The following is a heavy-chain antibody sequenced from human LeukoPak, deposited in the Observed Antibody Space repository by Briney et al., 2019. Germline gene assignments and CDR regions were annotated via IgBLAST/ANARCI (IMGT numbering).Heavy chain of an antibody. V-gene: IGHV3-11*04. D-gene: IGHD3-3*01. Sequence: PGGSLRLSCAASGFTFSDYYMGWIRQAPGKGLEWVSYITSNGKSVYYAASVKGRFTISRDNAKNSLYLQVNSLTAEDTAVYYCARAGVGTSGYYYQGFDYWGQGTLVTVSS. J-gene: IGHJ4*02. CDR2: ITSNGKSV. CDR1: GFTFSDYY. CDR3: ARAGVGTSGYYYQGFDY.